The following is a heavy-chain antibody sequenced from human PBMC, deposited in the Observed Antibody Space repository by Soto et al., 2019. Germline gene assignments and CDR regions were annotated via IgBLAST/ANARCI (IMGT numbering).Heavy chain of an antibody. J-gene: IGHJ5*01. Sequence: ASVKVSCKASGYTCSVYHMHGVRQSPLQWRDWMGCINVYNGETNIAQKFQGRVAMTRDTSITTAYVELSRLRFDDTAVYFCAREGATRRPSRPAIGWLESWGQGTLVTVSS. D-gene: IGHD2-2*02. V-gene: IGHV1-2*02. CDR3: AREGATRRPSRPAIGWLES. CDR2: INVYNGET. CDR1: GYTCSVYH.